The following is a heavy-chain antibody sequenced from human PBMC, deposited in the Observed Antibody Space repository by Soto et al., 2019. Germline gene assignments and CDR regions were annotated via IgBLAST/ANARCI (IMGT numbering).Heavy chain of an antibody. D-gene: IGHD3-9*01. CDR3: ARMGVITILSTTRTQIDY. Sequence: EVQLLESGGGLVQPGGSLRLSCAASGFTFSSYAMSWVRQAPGKGLEWVSAISGSGGSTYYADSVKGRFTISRDNSKDTLYLQMNSLRAEDTAVYYCARMGVITILSTTRTQIDYWGQGTLVTVSS. J-gene: IGHJ4*02. CDR2: ISGSGGST. CDR1: GFTFSSYA. V-gene: IGHV3-23*01.